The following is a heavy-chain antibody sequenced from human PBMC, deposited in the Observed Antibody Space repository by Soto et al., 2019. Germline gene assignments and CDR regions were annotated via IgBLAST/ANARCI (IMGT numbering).Heavy chain of an antibody. Sequence: QVQLVESGGGLVKPGGSLRLSCAASGFTFSDYYMSWIRQAPGKGLEWVSYISSSSSYRNYADSVKGRFTISRDNAKNSLYLQMNSLRAEDTAVYYCARPYGSGRPPYYGMDVWGQGTTVTVSS. D-gene: IGHD3-10*01. CDR1: GFTFSDYY. CDR2: ISSSSSYR. V-gene: IGHV3-11*05. CDR3: ARPYGSGRPPYYGMDV. J-gene: IGHJ6*02.